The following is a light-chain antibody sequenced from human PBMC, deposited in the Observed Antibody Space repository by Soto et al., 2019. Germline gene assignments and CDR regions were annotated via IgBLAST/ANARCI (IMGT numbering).Light chain of an antibody. CDR2: GAS. V-gene: IGKV3-20*01. CDR1: QSVSSSY. Sequence: EFVLTQSPGTLSLSPGERATLSCRASQSVSSSYLAWYRQKPGQAPRLLIYGASSRATGIPDRFSGSGSGTDFTLTISRLESEDFAVYYCQQYGSSPWTFGQGTKVDIK. CDR3: QQYGSSPWT. J-gene: IGKJ1*01.